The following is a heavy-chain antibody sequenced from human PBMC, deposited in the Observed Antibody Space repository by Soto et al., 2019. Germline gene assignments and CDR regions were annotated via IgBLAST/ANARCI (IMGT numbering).Heavy chain of an antibody. J-gene: IGHJ6*02. Sequence: QVQLVESGGGVVQPGRSLRLSCAASGFTFSSYGMHWVRQAPGKGLEWVAVISYDGSNKYYADSVKGRFTISRDNSKNTLYLQMNSLRAEDTAVYYCAKVRTRRLQYYYYYGMDVWGQGTTVTVSS. CDR2: ISYDGSNK. CDR1: GFTFSSYG. V-gene: IGHV3-30*18. CDR3: AKVRTRRLQYYYYYGMDV. D-gene: IGHD4-4*01.